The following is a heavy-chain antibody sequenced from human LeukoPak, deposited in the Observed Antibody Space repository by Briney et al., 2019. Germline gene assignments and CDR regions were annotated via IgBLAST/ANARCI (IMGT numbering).Heavy chain of an antibody. Sequence: SETLSLTCAVYGGSFSGYCWSWIRQPPGKGLEWIGEINHSGSTNYNPSLKSRVTISVDTSKNQFSLKLSSVTAADTAVYYCARTRIVVVPTRWQPSFDYWGQGTLVTVSS. CDR2: INHSGST. J-gene: IGHJ4*02. CDR3: ARTRIVVVPTRWQPSFDY. CDR1: GGSFSGYC. V-gene: IGHV4-34*01. D-gene: IGHD2-2*01.